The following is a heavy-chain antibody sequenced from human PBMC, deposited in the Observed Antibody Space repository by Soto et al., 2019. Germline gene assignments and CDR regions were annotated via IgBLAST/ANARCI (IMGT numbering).Heavy chain of an antibody. CDR2: ISWNSGSI. V-gene: IGHV3-9*01. CDR1: GFTFDDYA. D-gene: IGHD6-19*01. CDR3: AKGDSSGWNRGLDAFDI. J-gene: IGHJ3*02. Sequence: GGSLRLSWAASGFTFDDYAMHWVRQAPGKGLEWVSGISWNSGSIGYADSVKGRFTISRDNAKNSLYLQMNSLRAEDTALYYCAKGDSSGWNRGLDAFDIWGQGTMVTVSS.